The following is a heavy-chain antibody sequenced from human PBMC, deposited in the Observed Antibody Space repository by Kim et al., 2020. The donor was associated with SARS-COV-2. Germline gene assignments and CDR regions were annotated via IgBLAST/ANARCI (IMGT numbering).Heavy chain of an antibody. V-gene: IGHV1-69*13. D-gene: IGHD3-10*01. CDR1: GGTFSSYA. Sequence: SVKVSCKASGGTFSSYAISWVRQAPGQGLEWMGGIIPIFGSANYAQKFQGRVTITADESTSTAYMELSSLRSEDTAVYYCVLANGSGSYYADYWGQGTLVTVSS. J-gene: IGHJ4*02. CDR3: VLANGSGSYYADY. CDR2: IIPIFGSA.